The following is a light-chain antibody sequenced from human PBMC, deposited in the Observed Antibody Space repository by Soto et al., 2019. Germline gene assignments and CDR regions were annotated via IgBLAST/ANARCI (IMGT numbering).Light chain of an antibody. J-gene: IGKJ4*01. CDR1: QSINNY. CDR2: DAT. Sequence: EIVLTQSPATLSLSPGDIATLSCRASQSINNYLAGYQQKPGQAPRLLIYDATNRASGIPVRFSGYGSGTDFTLTISSLEPKDFAIYYCQQRTNWPPLTFGGGTRVE. V-gene: IGKV3-11*01. CDR3: QQRTNWPPLT.